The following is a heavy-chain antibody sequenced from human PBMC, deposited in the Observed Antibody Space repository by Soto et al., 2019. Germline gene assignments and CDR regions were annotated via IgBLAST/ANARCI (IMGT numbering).Heavy chain of an antibody. CDR2: ISSSINYI. V-gene: IGHV3-21*01. CDR1: GFTFRSYS. J-gene: IGHJ4*02. D-gene: IGHD3-22*01. Sequence: GVSLRLSCAASGFTFRSYSMNWLRQAPGKGLEWVSFISSSINYIYYADSVKGRFTISRDNAKNTLYLQMNSLRAEDTAVYYCARDDYYDSSGYYHWGQGTLVTVSS. CDR3: ARDDYYDSSGYYH.